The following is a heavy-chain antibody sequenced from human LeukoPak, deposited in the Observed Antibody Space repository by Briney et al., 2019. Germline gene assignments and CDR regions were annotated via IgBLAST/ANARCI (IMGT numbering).Heavy chain of an antibody. CDR1: GFTFSSYA. V-gene: IGHV3-23*01. Sequence: VQPGRSLRLSCAASGFTFSSYAMSWVRQAPGKGLEWVSAISGSGGSTYYADSVKGRFTISRDNSKNTLYLQMNSLRAEDTAVYYCAKYSSSSPYFDYWGQGTLVTVSS. CDR3: AKYSSSSPYFDY. J-gene: IGHJ4*02. D-gene: IGHD6-6*01. CDR2: ISGSGGST.